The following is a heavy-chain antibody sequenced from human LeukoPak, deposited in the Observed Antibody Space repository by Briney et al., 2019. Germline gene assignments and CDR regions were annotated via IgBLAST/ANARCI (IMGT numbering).Heavy chain of an antibody. CDR3: ARQFAPMALYHFDY. CDR1: GDSISSGSYY. CDR2: IYTTGST. J-gene: IGHJ4*02. V-gene: IGHV4-61*02. D-gene: IGHD3-10*01. Sequence: SQTLSLTCTVSGDSISSGSYYWSWIRQPAGKGLEWIGRIYTTGSTNYNPSLKSRVTISLDTSKSQFSLKLNSVTAADTAMYYCARQFAPMALYHFDYWGRGSLVTVSS.